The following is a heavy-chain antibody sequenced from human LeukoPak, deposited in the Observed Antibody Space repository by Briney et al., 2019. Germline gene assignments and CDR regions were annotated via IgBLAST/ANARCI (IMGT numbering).Heavy chain of an antibody. CDR1: GGSISSYY. J-gene: IGHJ4*02. CDR2: IFYSGST. D-gene: IGHD3-16*02. CDR3: ARHPLTFWGLIALDY. V-gene: IGHV4-59*01. Sequence: SETLSLTCTVSGGSISSYYWSWIRQPPGKGLEWMGYIFYSGSTNYNPSLKSRVTMSVDTSKNQLSLTLISVTAADTAVYYCARHPLTFWGLIALDYWGQGTLVTVSS.